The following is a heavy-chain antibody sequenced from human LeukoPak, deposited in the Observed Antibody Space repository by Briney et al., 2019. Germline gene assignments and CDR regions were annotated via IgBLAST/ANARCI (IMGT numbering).Heavy chain of an antibody. D-gene: IGHD1-26*01. V-gene: IGHV4-34*01. J-gene: IGHJ4*02. CDR3: ARSRPRVGFDY. Sequence: GSLRLSCAASGFTFSSYWMSWVRQAPGKGLEWIGEINHSGSTNYNPSLKSRVTISVDTSKNQFSLKLSSVTAADTAVYYCARSRPRVGFDYWGQGTLVTVSS. CDR2: INHSGST. CDR1: GFTFSSYW.